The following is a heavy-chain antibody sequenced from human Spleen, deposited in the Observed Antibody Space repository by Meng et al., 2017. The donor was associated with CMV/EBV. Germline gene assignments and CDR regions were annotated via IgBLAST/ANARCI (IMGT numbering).Heavy chain of an antibody. D-gene: IGHD4-11*01. CDR2: IGAYTSNV. Sequence: ASVKVSCKASGYTFRSYGVTWVRQACGQGLEWLGWIGAYTSNVRTSQKFQGRLTMTTDTSTNTAYMELRSLRPDDTAVYYCGREWEWAALQDFNYGMDVWGQGTTVTVSS. CDR1: GYTFRSYG. V-gene: IGHV1-18*04. J-gene: IGHJ6*02. CDR3: GREWEWAALQDFNYGMDV.